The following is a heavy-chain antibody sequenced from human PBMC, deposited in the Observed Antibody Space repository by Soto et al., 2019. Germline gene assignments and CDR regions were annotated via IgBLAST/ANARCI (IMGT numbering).Heavy chain of an antibody. J-gene: IGHJ4*02. Sequence: GGSLRLSCAASGFTFSSYGMHWVRQAPGKGLEWVAVIWYDGSNKYYADSVKGRFTISRDNSKNTLYLQMNSLRAEDTAVYYCASTINDYGDYRTIFDYWGQGTLVTVSS. CDR3: ASTINDYGDYRTIFDY. CDR1: GFTFSSYG. V-gene: IGHV3-33*01. CDR2: IWYDGSNK. D-gene: IGHD4-17*01.